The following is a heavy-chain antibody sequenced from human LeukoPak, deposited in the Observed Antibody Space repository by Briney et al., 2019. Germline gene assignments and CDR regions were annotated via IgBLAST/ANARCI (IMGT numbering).Heavy chain of an antibody. CDR3: GRDQESYGSPFDC. J-gene: IGHJ4*02. D-gene: IGHD5-18*01. CDR2: ISSSSSYI. CDR1: GFTFSSYS. Sequence: GGSLRLSCAASGFTFSSYSMNWVRQAPGKGLEWVSSISSSSSYIYYADSVKGRFTISRDNAKNSLYLQMNSLRAEDTAVYYCGRDQESYGSPFDCWRQGTLVTVSS. V-gene: IGHV3-21*01.